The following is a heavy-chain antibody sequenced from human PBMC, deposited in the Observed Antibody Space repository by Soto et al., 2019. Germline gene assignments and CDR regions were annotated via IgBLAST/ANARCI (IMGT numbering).Heavy chain of an antibody. V-gene: IGHV3-30*18. CDR1: GFTFSYYG. J-gene: IGHJ4*02. CDR3: AKEMYPRTVLDSSSPWGDY. Sequence: GGSRRLSCVASGFTFSYYGMHWGGQAPGKGLGWVAVMSYDGSHKYYADSVKGRFTISRDLSGNTLFLQMNSLRLEDTAVYFCAKEMYPRTVLDSSSPWGDYWGQGTLVTVSS. CDR2: MSYDGSHK. D-gene: IGHD6-6*01.